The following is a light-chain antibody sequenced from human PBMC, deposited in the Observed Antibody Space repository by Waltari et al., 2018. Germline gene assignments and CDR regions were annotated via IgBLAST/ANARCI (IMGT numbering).Light chain of an antibody. CDR1: QSVSSTY. V-gene: IGKV3-20*01. J-gene: IGKJ1*01. Sequence: EIVLTQSPGTLSLSPGERASLPCRTSQSVSSTYLAWYQQRPGQATQLLIYGASSRAIGIPDRFSGSGSGTDFTLTISRLEPEDFAVYYCQQYGTSPRTFGQGTKVEIK. CDR3: QQYGTSPRT. CDR2: GAS.